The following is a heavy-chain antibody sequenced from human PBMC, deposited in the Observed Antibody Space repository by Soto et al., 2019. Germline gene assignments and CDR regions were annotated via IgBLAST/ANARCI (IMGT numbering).Heavy chain of an antibody. CDR1: GFTFDYYW. CDR2: IHSDGTST. D-gene: IGHD1-26*01. CDR3: VRGDRGAFDL. J-gene: IGHJ3*01. Sequence: GGSLRLSCAASGFTFDYYWMHWVRQAPGKGLVWVSRIHSDGTSTTYADSVKGRFTISRDNAKNTLSLQMNSLRAEDTAVYYCVRGDRGAFDLWGQGTVVTVSS. V-gene: IGHV3-74*01.